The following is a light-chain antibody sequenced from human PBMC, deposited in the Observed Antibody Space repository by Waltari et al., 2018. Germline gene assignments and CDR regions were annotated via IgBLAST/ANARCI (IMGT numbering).Light chain of an antibody. J-gene: IGKJ1*01. Sequence: EIVLTQSPGTLSLSPGERATLSCRASQSVSRTLAWYQQKPGQAPKLLIYGASIRATGIPDRFTGSGSWTDFSLTISSLEPEDFAIYFCQHYVRLPATFGQGTKVEIK. V-gene: IGKV3-20*01. CDR1: QSVSRT. CDR2: GAS. CDR3: QHYVRLPAT.